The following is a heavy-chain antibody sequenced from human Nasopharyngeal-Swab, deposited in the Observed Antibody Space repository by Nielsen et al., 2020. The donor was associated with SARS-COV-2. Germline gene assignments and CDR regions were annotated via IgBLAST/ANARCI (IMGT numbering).Heavy chain of an antibody. CDR2: IIPILGIA. V-gene: IGHV1-69*04. D-gene: IGHD6-19*01. CDR3: ARGDKGYSSGWVY. Sequence: WVRQAPGQGLEWMGRIIPILGIANYAQKFQGRVTITADKSTSTAYMELSSLRSEDTAVDYCARGDKGYSSGWVYWGQGTLVPFSS. J-gene: IGHJ4*02.